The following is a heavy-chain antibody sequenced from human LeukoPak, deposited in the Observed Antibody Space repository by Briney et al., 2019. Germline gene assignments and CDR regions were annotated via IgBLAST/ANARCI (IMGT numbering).Heavy chain of an antibody. CDR1: GDSISGYY. J-gene: IGHJ6*02. CDR2: IYYSGST. V-gene: IGHV4-59*12. CDR3: ARRRYCSSTSCYEGYYYYGMDV. D-gene: IGHD2-2*01. Sequence: SETLSLTCTVSGDSISGYYWSWIRQPPGKGLEWLGYIYYSGSTYYNPSLKSRVTISVDRSKNQFSLKLSSVTAADTAVYYCARRRYCSSTSCYEGYYYYGMDVWGQGTTVTVSS.